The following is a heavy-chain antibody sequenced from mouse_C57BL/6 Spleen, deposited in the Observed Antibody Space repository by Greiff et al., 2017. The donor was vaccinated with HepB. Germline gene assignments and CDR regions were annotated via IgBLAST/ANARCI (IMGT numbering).Heavy chain of an antibody. J-gene: IGHJ2*01. CDR1: GFTFSDYY. CDR3: ARDIRYYGSLDY. Sequence: DVKLVESEGGLVQPGSSMKLSCTASGFTFSDYYMAWVRQVPEKGLEWVANINYDGSSTYYLDSLKSRFIISRDNAKNILYLQMSSLKSEDTATYYCARDIRYYGSLDYWGQGTTLTVSS. V-gene: IGHV5-16*01. CDR2: INYDGSST. D-gene: IGHD1-1*01.